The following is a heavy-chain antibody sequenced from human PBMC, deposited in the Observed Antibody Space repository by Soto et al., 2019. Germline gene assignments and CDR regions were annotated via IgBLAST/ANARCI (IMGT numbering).Heavy chain of an antibody. Sequence: VRLSCAASGFTFSSYAMSWVRQAPGKGLEWVSAISGSGDKTYYADSVKGRFTISRDNSKSTLFLQMNSLRAEDTAVYYCAKYPVPVVVVTYGMDVWGQGTTVTVSS. V-gene: IGHV3-23*01. D-gene: IGHD2-15*01. CDR1: GFTFSSYA. J-gene: IGHJ6*02. CDR3: AKYPVPVVVVTYGMDV. CDR2: ISGSGDKT.